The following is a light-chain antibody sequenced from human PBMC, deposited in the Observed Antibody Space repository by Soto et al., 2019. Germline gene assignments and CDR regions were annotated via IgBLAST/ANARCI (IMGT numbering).Light chain of an antibody. J-gene: IGKJ3*01. CDR3: LQHNSYPFT. Sequence: DIQMTQSPSSLSASVGDRVTITCRASQGIRNYLGWYQQKPGKAPKRLIYAASSLQGGVPSMFSVSGSGTEFTLTISSLRPEDFATYYCLQHNSYPFTFGPGTKVDIK. CDR1: QGIRNY. V-gene: IGKV1-17*01. CDR2: AAS.